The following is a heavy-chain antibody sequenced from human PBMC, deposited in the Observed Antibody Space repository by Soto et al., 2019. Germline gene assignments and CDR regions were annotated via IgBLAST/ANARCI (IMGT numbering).Heavy chain of an antibody. CDR2: IYYSGST. CDR3: ARLVTFKWFDP. Sequence: PSETLSLTCTVSGGSISSSNYYWGWIRQPPGKGLEWIGTIYYSGSTFYNPSLKSRVTISVDTSKSQFSLKLNSVAAADTAVYFCARLVTFKWFDPWVQGTQVTVSS. CDR1: GGSISSSNYY. V-gene: IGHV4-39*01. D-gene: IGHD5-18*01. J-gene: IGHJ5*02.